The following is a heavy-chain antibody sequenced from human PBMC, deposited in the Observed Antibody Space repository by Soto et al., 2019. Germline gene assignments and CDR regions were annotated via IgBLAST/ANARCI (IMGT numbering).Heavy chain of an antibody. D-gene: IGHD4-4*01. Sequence: QVQLVESGGGVVHPERSLRLSCSASEFTFSSYAMHWVRQAPGKGLEWVAGISYDGGHKFYGDSVRGRFTISRDSSKTTVFLQMNSLRPEDTAAYYCARVKTDYSNPRGPFFFYGMHVCGQGTTVTVSS. CDR2: ISYDGGHK. V-gene: IGHV3-30-3*01. CDR3: ARVKTDYSNPRGPFFFYGMHV. J-gene: IGHJ6*02. CDR1: EFTFSSYA.